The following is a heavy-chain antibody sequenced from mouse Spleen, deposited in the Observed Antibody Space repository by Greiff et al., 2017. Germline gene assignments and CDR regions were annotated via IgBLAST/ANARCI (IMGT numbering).Heavy chain of an antibody. CDR3: ARSFWDTPGFAY. D-gene: IGHD4-1*01. CDR1: GFTFTDYY. V-gene: IGHV7-3*01. Sequence: EVMLVESGGGLVQPGGSLSLSCAASGFTFTDYYMSWVRQPPGKALEWLGFIRNKANGYTTEYSASVKGRFTISRDNCKSILYLQMNALRAEDSATYYCARSFWDTPGFAYWGQGTLVTVSA. CDR2: IRNKANGYTT. J-gene: IGHJ3*01.